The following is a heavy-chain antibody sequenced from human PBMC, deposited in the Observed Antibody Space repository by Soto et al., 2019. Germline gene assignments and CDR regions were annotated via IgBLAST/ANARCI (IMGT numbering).Heavy chain of an antibody. D-gene: IGHD6-13*01. V-gene: IGHV3-11*06. CDR1: GFTFSDYY. Sequence: GGSLRLSCAASGFTFSDYYMSWIRQAPGRGLEWVSYISGTSSYINYADSVKGRFTISRDNAKNSLYLQMNSLRAEDTAVYYCARDVQQLASYWGQGTLVTVSS. CDR3: ARDVQQLASY. J-gene: IGHJ4*02. CDR2: ISGTSSYI.